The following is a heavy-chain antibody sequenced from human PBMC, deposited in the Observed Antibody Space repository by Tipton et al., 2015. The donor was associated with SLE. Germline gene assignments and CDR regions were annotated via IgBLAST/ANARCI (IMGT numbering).Heavy chain of an antibody. D-gene: IGHD7-27*01. CDR1: GGSISSGSYY. V-gene: IGHV4-61*09. CDR3: ARVPNWGRFDY. Sequence: TLSLTCTVSGGSISSGSYYWTWIRQPAGKGLEWIGYIYTSGSTNYNPSLKSRVTISVDTSKNQFSLKLSSVTAADTAVYYCARVPNWGRFDYWGQGTLVTVSS. CDR2: IYTSGST. J-gene: IGHJ4*02.